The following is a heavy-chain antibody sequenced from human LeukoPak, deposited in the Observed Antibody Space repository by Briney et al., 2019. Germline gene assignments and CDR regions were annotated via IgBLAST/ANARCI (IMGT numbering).Heavy chain of an antibody. V-gene: IGHV3-53*01. CDR2: IYSGGST. D-gene: IGHD4-17*01. CDR1: GFTVSNNY. J-gene: IGHJ4*02. CDR3: ARIPAAVTTRGGGDY. Sequence: GGSLRLSCAASGFTVSNNYMSWVRQAPGKGLEWVSVIYSGGSTYYADSVKGRFTISRDNSKNTLYLQMNSLRAEDTAVYYWARIPAAVTTRGGGDYWGQGTLVTVSS.